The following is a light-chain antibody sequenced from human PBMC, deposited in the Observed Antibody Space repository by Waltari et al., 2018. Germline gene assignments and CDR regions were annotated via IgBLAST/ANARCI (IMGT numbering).Light chain of an antibody. CDR3: QQYGSSPET. J-gene: IGKJ2*01. V-gene: IGKV3-20*01. CDR2: GAS. CDR1: PSVSSSY. Sequence: EHVLTQSPGTLSLSPGERATLSCRASPSVSSSYLAWYQQKPGQATSLLIYGASSRATGIPDRFSGSGSGTDFTLTIRRLEPEDFAVYYCQQYGSSPETFGQGTKLEIK.